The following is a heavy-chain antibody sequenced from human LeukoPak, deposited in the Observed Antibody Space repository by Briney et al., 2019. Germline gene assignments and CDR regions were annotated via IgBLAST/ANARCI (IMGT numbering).Heavy chain of an antibody. V-gene: IGHV3-53*01. CDR2: IYSAGNT. J-gene: IGHJ4*02. Sequence: GGSLRLSCAASGFTVSRNYMSWVRQAPGKGLEWVSHIYSAGNTYYADSVKGRFTISRDSFKNTLYLQMNSLRGEDTALYYCARIVAVASLYYFDNWGQGTLVTVSS. CDR3: ARIVAVASLYYFDN. D-gene: IGHD6-19*01. CDR1: GFTVSRNY.